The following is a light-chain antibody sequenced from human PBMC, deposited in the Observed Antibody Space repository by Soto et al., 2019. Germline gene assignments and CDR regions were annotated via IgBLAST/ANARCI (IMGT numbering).Light chain of an antibody. V-gene: IGLV1-47*01. Sequence: QSVLTQPPSASGTPGQRVTISCSGSSSNIGSNYVYWYQQLPGTAPKLLIYRNNQRPSGVPDRFSGSKSGTSASLAISGLRSEDEADYYCCSYAGTYPFVVFGGGTKVTVL. CDR1: SSNIGSNY. CDR3: CSYAGTYPFVV. J-gene: IGLJ2*01. CDR2: RNN.